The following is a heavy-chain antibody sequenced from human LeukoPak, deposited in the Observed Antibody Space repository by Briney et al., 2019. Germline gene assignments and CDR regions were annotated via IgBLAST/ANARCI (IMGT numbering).Heavy chain of an antibody. J-gene: IGHJ4*02. D-gene: IGHD5-18*01. CDR2: ISNDGSNQ. Sequence: GRSLRLSCAASGFTFSSYALHWVRQAPGKGLERVALISNDGSNQYHADSVKGRFTISRDNSKNTVYLQMNSLRVEDTAVYYCARDESKRGYSYGTSPFNYWGQGTLVTVSS. CDR1: GFTFSSYA. CDR3: ARDESKRGYSYGTSPFNY. V-gene: IGHV3-30*04.